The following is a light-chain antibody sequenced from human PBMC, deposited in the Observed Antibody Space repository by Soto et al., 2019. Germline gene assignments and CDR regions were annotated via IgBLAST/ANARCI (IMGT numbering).Light chain of an antibody. J-gene: IGKJ4*01. CDR3: QQDYNLPLT. CDR1: QSVSSSY. CDR2: GAS. V-gene: IGKV3D-7*01. Sequence: PGERVTLCCRASQSVSSSYLTWYQQKPGQAPRLLIYGASTTATSIPARFSGSGSGTDFTLTISSLQPEDFAVYYCQQDYNLPLTFGGGTKVEIK.